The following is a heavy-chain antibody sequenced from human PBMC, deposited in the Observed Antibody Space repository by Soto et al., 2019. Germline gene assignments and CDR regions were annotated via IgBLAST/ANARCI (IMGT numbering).Heavy chain of an antibody. CDR1: GFTFDDYA. CDR2: ISWNSGSI. D-gene: IGHD6-13*01. V-gene: IGHV3-9*01. J-gene: IGHJ4*02. CDR3: AKVGSSSWYYFDY. Sequence: DVQLVESGGGLVQPGRSLRLSCAASGFTFDDYAMHWVRQAPGKGLEWVSGISWNSGSIGYADSVKGRFTISRDKAKNSLYLQMNSLRAEDTALYYCAKVGSSSWYYFDYWGQGTLVTVSS.